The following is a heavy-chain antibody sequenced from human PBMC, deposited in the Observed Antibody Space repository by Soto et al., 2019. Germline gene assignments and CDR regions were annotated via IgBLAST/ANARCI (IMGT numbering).Heavy chain of an antibody. Sequence: PSETLSLTCTVSGVSINSDDYYLTWIRQPPGKGLEWIGYIYYNGRTSYNPSLQSRVTISIDTSNNHFSLKLNSVSAADSAVYYCARDRSNSPDYFDYWGQGTLVTVSS. V-gene: IGHV4-30-4*01. CDR3: ARDRSNSPDYFDY. CDR1: GVSINSDDYY. J-gene: IGHJ4*02. CDR2: IYYNGRT. D-gene: IGHD6-6*01.